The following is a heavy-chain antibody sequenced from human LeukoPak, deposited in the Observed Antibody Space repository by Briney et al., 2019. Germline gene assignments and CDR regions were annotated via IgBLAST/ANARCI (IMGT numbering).Heavy chain of an antibody. Sequence: GGSLRLSCAASGFTFSSYAMSWVRQAPGKGLEWVSAISGSGGSTYYADSVKGRFTISRDNSKNTLYLQMNSLRAEDTAVYYCASQIYGSGSYYRDYWGQGTLVTVSS. CDR1: GFTFSSYA. CDR3: ASQIYGSGSYYRDY. D-gene: IGHD3-10*01. J-gene: IGHJ4*02. CDR2: ISGSGGST. V-gene: IGHV3-23*01.